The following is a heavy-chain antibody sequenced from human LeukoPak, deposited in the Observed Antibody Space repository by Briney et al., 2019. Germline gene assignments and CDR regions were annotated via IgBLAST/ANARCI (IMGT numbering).Heavy chain of an antibody. J-gene: IGHJ5*02. Sequence: SETLSLTCTVSGYSISSGYYWGWIRQPPGKGLEWIGEINHSGSTNYNPSLKSRVTISVDTSKNQFSLKLSSVTAADTAVYYCARHRRNYDIFNRNWFDPWGQGTLVTVSS. CDR2: INHSGST. V-gene: IGHV4-38-2*02. CDR1: GYSISSGYY. D-gene: IGHD3-9*01. CDR3: ARHRRNYDIFNRNWFDP.